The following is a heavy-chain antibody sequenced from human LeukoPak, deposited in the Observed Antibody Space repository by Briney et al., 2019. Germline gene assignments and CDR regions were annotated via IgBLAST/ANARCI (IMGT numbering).Heavy chain of an antibody. V-gene: IGHV3-73*01. D-gene: IGHD6-19*01. J-gene: IGHJ4*02. CDR2: IRNKANNYAT. Sequence: GGSLRLSCAAPGFTFSGSAMHWVRQASGKGLEWVGRIRNKANNYATAYAASVKGRFTISRDDSKNTAYLQMNSLKTEDTAAYYCTSSIYSSGDYWGQGTLVTVSS. CDR3: TSSIYSSGDY. CDR1: GFTFSGSA.